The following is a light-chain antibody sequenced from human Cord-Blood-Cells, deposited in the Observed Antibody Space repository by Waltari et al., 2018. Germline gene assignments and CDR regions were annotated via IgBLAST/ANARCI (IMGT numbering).Light chain of an antibody. Sequence: QSVLTQPPSVSGAPGQRVTISCTGSSSNIGAGDDVHWSQQLPGTAPKLLIYGNSHRPSGVPDRFSGSKSGTSASLAITGLQAEDEADYYCQSYDSSLSGWVFGGGTKLTVL. J-gene: IGLJ3*02. CDR3: QSYDSSLSGWV. V-gene: IGLV1-40*01. CDR2: GNS. CDR1: SSNIGAGDD.